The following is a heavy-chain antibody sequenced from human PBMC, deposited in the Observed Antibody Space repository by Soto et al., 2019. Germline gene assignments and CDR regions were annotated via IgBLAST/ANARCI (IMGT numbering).Heavy chain of an antibody. Sequence: QVQLVQSGAEVKKPGSSVRVSCKASGGTFTNYTFSWVRQAPGQGLEWMGRLIPILDIPNYAQKFQGRITITANKSTSTAYMELSRLRSEDTAGYYCARYHEDGLPSSRFVLQRWGQGTLVTVSS. D-gene: IGHD3-10*01. CDR2: LIPILDIP. CDR1: GGTFTNYT. J-gene: IGHJ1*01. CDR3: ARYHEDGLPSSRFVLQR. V-gene: IGHV1-69*02.